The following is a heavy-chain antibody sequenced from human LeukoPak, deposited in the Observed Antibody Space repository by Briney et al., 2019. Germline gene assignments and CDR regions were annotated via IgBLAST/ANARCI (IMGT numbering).Heavy chain of an antibody. D-gene: IGHD6-13*01. V-gene: IGHV4-4*09. CDR3: AMLIPPPRDTSSWYRGFYYYYYMDV. Sequence: PSETLSLTCTVSGGSISSYYGSWIRQPPGKGLEWIGYIYPSGTTNYNPSLKSRVTISVDTSKKQFSLRLSSVTAADTAVYYCAMLIPPPRDTSSWYRGFYYYYYMDVWGKGTTVTVS. CDR1: GGSISSYY. CDR2: IYPSGTT. J-gene: IGHJ6*03.